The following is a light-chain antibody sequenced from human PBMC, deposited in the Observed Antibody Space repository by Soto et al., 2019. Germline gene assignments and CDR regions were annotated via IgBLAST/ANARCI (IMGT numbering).Light chain of an antibody. CDR2: GAS. CDR1: QSVSNN. J-gene: IGKJ1*01. Sequence: EIVMTQSPATLSVSPVESATLSCRASQSVSNNLTWYQQKPGQPPRLLIYGASTRATGVPGRFSGSGSGTEFTLTISSLQSEDFAVYYCQQYNDWWTFGQGTKGDIK. CDR3: QQYNDWWT. V-gene: IGKV3-15*01.